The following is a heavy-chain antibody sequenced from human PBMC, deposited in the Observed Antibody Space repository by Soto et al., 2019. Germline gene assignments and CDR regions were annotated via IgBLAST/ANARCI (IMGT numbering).Heavy chain of an antibody. V-gene: IGHV3-66*01. D-gene: IGHD3-10*01. CDR3: AGDGPAYYYKGAGYDGVFYF. J-gene: IGHJ3*01. CDR2: IYTGGST. Sequence: PGGSLRLSCAASGFTVSSNYMTWVRQAPGKGLEWVSVIYTGGSTYYADSVKGRFTISRDNSKNTLYLQMNGLRAEDTAVYYYAGDGPAYYYKGAGYDGVFYFWGQGKMVTV. CDR1: GFTVSSNY.